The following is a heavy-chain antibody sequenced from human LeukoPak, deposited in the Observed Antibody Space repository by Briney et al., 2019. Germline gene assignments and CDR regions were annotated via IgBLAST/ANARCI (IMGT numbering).Heavy chain of an antibody. V-gene: IGHV4-34*01. CDR3: ARLYTLYDFWSGSAFDY. D-gene: IGHD3-3*01. Sequence: SETLSLTCAVYGGSFSGYYWSWIRQPPGKGLEWIGEINHSGSTNYNPSLKSRVTISVDTSKNQFSLKLSSVTAADTAVYYCARLYTLYDFWSGSAFDYWGQGTLVTVSS. J-gene: IGHJ4*02. CDR1: GGSFSGYY. CDR2: INHSGST.